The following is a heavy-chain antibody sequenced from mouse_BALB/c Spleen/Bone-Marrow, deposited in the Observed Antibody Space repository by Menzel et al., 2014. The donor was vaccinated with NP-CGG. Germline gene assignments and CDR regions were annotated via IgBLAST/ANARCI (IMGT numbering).Heavy chain of an antibody. Sequence: QVQLQQSGAELVKPGASVKWSCKASGYTFTIYWMHWVKQRPGQGLEWIGEIDPSDSDANYNQKFKGKATLTVDKSSTTAYMQLSSLTSEDSAVYYCARRNYYGSHYWYFDVWGAGTTVTVSS. J-gene: IGHJ1*01. CDR2: IDPSDSDA. V-gene: IGHV1-69*02. CDR1: GYTFTIYW. D-gene: IGHD1-1*01. CDR3: ARRNYYGSHYWYFDV.